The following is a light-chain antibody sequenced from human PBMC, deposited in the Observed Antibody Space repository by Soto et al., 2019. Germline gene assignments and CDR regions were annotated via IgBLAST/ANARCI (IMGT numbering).Light chain of an antibody. CDR1: QSGGKQ. CDR2: EAS. CDR3: QQYTDWPFA. V-gene: IGKV3-15*01. Sequence: EIVMTQSPAALSVSPGERATLTCRASQSGGKQLAWYQQKPGQAPRLLISEASTRATGIAARFSGSGSGTEFTLTISSLQSEDFAVYYCQQYTDWPFAFGGGTKVE. J-gene: IGKJ4*02.